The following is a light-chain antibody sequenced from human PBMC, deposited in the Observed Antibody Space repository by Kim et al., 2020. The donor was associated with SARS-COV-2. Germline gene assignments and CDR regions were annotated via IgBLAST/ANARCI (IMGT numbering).Light chain of an antibody. CDR1: ESVSSGN. Sequence: EIVLTQSPGTLSLSPGQGATLSCRASESVSSGNLAWYQQKPGQAPRLLIYGASSRATGIPDRFSGGGSGTDFTLTISRLEPEDFAVYHCQQYADLPHTFGQGTK. V-gene: IGKV3-20*01. J-gene: IGKJ2*01. CDR2: GAS. CDR3: QQYADLPHT.